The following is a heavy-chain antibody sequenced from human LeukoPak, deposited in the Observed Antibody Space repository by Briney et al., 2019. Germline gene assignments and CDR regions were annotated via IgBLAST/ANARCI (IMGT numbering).Heavy chain of an antibody. V-gene: IGHV3-48*03. D-gene: IGHD6-6*01. CDR3: ARGPEYSSSSEVTRFDY. CDR2: ISSSGSTI. Sequence: PGGSPRLSCAASGFTFSSYEMNWVRQAPGKGLEWVSYISSSGSTICYADSVKGRFTISRDNAKNSLYLQMNSLRAEDTAVYYCARGPEYSSSSEVTRFDYWGQGTLVTVSS. J-gene: IGHJ4*02. CDR1: GFTFSSYE.